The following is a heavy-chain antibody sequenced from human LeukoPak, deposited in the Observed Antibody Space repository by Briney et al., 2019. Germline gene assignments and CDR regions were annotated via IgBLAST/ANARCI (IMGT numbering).Heavy chain of an antibody. Sequence: GGSLRLSCAASGFTFTSYSMNWVRQAPGKGLEWVSVIYSGGSTYYADSVKGRFTISRDNSKNTLYLQMNSLRAEDTAVYYCARASYIWGQGTMVTVSS. J-gene: IGHJ3*02. CDR2: IYSGGST. V-gene: IGHV3-53*01. CDR1: GFTFTSYS. CDR3: ARASYI.